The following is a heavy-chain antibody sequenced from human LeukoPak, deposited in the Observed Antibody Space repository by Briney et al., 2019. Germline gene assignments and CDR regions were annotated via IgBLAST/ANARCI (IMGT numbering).Heavy chain of an antibody. CDR3: AKDSSPRWRVQDAFDD. D-gene: IGHD6-19*01. CDR2: ISWDGRSI. Sequence: AGGSLRLACAASGFTFIDFTMYWVRQVPGKGLEWVSLISWDGRSIYYGNSVRGRFTVSRDNSKASLFLQMDSLTIEDTALYYCAKDSSPRWRVQDAFDDWGQGTMVTVSS. V-gene: IGHV3-43*01. CDR1: GFTFIDFT. J-gene: IGHJ3*01.